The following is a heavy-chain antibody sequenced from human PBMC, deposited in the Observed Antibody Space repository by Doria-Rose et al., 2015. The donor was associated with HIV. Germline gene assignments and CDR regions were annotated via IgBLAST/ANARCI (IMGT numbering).Heavy chain of an antibody. CDR3: ARGLLRGGWNDVDYYYGMDV. CDR1: GGSFSGYY. CDR2: INHSGST. J-gene: IGHJ6*02. Sequence: QVQLQESGAGLVKPSEALSLTCAVFGGSFSGYYWSWIRQPPGKGLEWIGEINHSGSTNYQTSLKSRVTIPLDTSKNLFSLKLSSVTAADTAVYYCARGLLRGGWNDVDYYYGMDVWGQGTTVTVSS. V-gene: IGHV4-34*01. D-gene: IGHD1-1*01.